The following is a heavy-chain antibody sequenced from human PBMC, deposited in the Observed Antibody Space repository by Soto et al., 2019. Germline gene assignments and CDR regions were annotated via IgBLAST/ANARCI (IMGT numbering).Heavy chain of an antibody. CDR1: GDSISSYS. J-gene: IGHJ4*02. CDR2: ISHSGNT. V-gene: IGHV4-59*01. Sequence: SETLSLTCTVSGDSISSYSWNWIRQPAGKGLEWIGYISHSGNTNYNPSLKSRVTISIVTSKNQFSLKLSSVTAADTAVYYCARLKAAAGTIDYWGQGTLVTVSS. D-gene: IGHD6-13*01. CDR3: ARLKAAAGTIDY.